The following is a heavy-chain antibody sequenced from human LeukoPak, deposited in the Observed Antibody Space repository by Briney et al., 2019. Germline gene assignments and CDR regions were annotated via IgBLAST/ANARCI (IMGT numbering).Heavy chain of an antibody. Sequence: GGSLRLTCAASVGTISYYSMNWIRQPPGRGLEWVSCISSSGRPRFYSASVRGRFTISRDNAKNLLYLHMNSLRVEDTAVYYCAKVDRGDYSSSPVPYYNCYMNVWGKGPRSPSP. CDR1: VGTISYYS. D-gene: IGHD6-13*01. CDR2: ISSSGRPR. V-gene: IGHV3-21*05. CDR3: AKVDRGDYSSSPVPYYNCYMNV. J-gene: IGHJ6*03.